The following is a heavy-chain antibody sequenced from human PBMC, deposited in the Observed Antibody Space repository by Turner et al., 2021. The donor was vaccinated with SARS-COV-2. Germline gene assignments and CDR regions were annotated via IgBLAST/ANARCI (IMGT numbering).Heavy chain of an antibody. J-gene: IGHJ3*02. Sequence: EVQLVESGGGLVKPGGSLRLSCAASGFTWNNYNLNWVRQAPGKGLEWVSSISSSSSFIYSADSVKGRFTISRANAKNSLYLQMNSLRAEDTAVYYCARARWHYYDSSGYYPDAFDIWGQGTMVTVSS. D-gene: IGHD3-22*01. CDR1: GFTWNNYN. V-gene: IGHV3-21*01. CDR3: ARARWHYYDSSGYYPDAFDI. CDR2: ISSSSSFI.